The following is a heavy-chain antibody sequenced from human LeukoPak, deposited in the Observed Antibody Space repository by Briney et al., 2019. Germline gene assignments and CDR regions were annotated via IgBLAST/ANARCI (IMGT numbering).Heavy chain of an antibody. CDR1: GGSISSYY. D-gene: IGHD6-13*01. V-gene: IGHV4-59*08. J-gene: IGHJ5*02. Sequence: PSETLSLTCTVSGGSISSYYWSWIRQPPGKGLEWIGYIYYSGSTNYNPSLKSRVTISVDTSKNQFSLKLSSVTAADTAVYYCARVGGSSRGISWFDPWGQGTLVTVSS. CDR3: ARVGGSSRGISWFDP. CDR2: IYYSGST.